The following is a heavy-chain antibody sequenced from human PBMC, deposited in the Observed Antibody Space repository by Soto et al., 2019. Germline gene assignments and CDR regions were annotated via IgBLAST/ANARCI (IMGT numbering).Heavy chain of an antibody. CDR2: IYHSGST. J-gene: IGHJ4*02. CDR1: GGSISSSNW. Sequence: SETLSLTCAVSGGSISSSNWWSWVRQPPGKGLEWIGEIYHSGSTNYNPSLKSRVTISVDKSKNQFSLKLSSVTAADTAVYYCARVSVIVVLPSAIYHFGYWGQGTRVTVAS. CDR3: ARVSVIVVLPSAIYHFGY. D-gene: IGHD2-2*01. V-gene: IGHV4-4*02.